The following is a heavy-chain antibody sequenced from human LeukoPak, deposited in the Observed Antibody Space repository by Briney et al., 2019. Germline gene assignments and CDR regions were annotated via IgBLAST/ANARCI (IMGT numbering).Heavy chain of an antibody. CDR2: ISGSGGTT. CDR3: AKDSSTTVTTKGGPRRSFDY. CDR1: GFNFSSYV. V-gene: IGHV3-23*01. D-gene: IGHD4-17*01. Sequence: GGSLRLSCAASGFNFSSYVMSWVRQAPGKGLDWVSVISGSGGTTYYADSVKGRFTISRDNSKNTLYLQMNSLRAEDTAIYYCAKDSSTTVTTKGGPRRSFDYWGLGTLVTVSS. J-gene: IGHJ4*02.